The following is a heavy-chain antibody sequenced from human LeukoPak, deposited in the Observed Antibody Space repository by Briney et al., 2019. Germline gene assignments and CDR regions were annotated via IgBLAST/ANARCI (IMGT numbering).Heavy chain of an antibody. CDR1: GGSISSYY. D-gene: IGHD3-9*01. Sequence: SETLSLTCIVSGGSISSYYWSWIRQPPGKGLEWIGYIDNSGRTNYNPSLKSRVTISLDTSKNQFSLRLSSVTAADTAVYYCARDFDGDPFDIWGQGTMVTVSS. CDR3: ARDFDGDPFDI. CDR2: IDNSGRT. J-gene: IGHJ3*02. V-gene: IGHV4-4*08.